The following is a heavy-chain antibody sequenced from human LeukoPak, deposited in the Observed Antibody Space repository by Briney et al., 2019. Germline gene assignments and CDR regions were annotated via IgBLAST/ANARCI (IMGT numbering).Heavy chain of an antibody. V-gene: IGHV3-53*01. Sequence: GGSLRLSCAASGFTVSSNYMSWVRQAPGKGLEWVSVIYSGGSTYYADSVKGRFTISRDNSKNTLYLQMNSLRAEDTAVYYCAKDNLWEPITSDYWGQGTLVTVSS. D-gene: IGHD1-26*01. CDR3: AKDNLWEPITSDY. CDR2: IYSGGST. J-gene: IGHJ4*02. CDR1: GFTVSSNY.